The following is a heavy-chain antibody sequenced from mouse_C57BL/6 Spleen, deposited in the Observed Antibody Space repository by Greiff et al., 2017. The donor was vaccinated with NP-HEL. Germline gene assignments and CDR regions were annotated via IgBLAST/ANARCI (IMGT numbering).Heavy chain of an antibody. CDR3: ARGSYSNCAMDY. V-gene: IGHV5-17*01. J-gene: IGHJ4*01. D-gene: IGHD2-12*01. Sequence: EVKLVESGGGLVKPGGSLKLSCAASGFTFSDYGMHWVRQAPEKGLEWVAYISSGSSTIYYAATVKGRFTISRDNAKNTLFLQMTSLRSEDTAMYYCARGSYSNCAMDYWGQGTSVTVSS. CDR2: ISSGSSTI. CDR1: GFTFSDYG.